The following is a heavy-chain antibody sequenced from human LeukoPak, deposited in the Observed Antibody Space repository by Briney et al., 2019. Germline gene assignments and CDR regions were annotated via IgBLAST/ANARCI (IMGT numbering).Heavy chain of an antibody. J-gene: IGHJ3*02. Sequence: PGGSLRLSCAASGFTLSSYSMNWVRQAPGKGLEWVSSISGSSSYIYYADSVKGRFTISRDNAKNSLYLQMNSLRAEDTAVYYCASSGYEYNDAFDIWGQGTMVTVSS. D-gene: IGHD5-12*01. CDR2: ISGSSSYI. CDR3: ASSGYEYNDAFDI. CDR1: GFTLSSYS. V-gene: IGHV3-21*01.